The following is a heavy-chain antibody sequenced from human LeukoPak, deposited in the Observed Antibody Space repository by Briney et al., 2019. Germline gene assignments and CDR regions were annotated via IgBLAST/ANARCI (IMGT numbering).Heavy chain of an antibody. Sequence: GGSLRLSCAASGFTFSSYAMSWVRQAPGKGLEWVSAISGSGGNTYYADSEKGRFTISRDNSKNTLYLQMNSLRAEDTAVYYCAKDLGIVGASFDYWGQGTLVTVSS. D-gene: IGHD1-26*01. CDR3: AKDLGIVGASFDY. CDR2: ISGSGGNT. J-gene: IGHJ4*02. V-gene: IGHV3-23*01. CDR1: GFTFSSYA.